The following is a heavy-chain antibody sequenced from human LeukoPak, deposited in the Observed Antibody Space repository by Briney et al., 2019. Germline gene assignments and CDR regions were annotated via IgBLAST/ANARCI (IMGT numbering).Heavy chain of an antibody. D-gene: IGHD3-22*01. CDR1: GGSFSGYY. CDR3: ARGRRVAHYYDSSGFYY. CDR2: INHSGST. J-gene: IGHJ4*02. Sequence: SETLSLTCAVYGGSFSGYYWSWIRQPPGKGLEWIGEINHSGSTNYNPSLKSRVTISVDTSKNQFSLKLSSVTAADTAVYYCARGRRVAHYYDSSGFYYWGQGTLVTVSS. V-gene: IGHV4-34*01.